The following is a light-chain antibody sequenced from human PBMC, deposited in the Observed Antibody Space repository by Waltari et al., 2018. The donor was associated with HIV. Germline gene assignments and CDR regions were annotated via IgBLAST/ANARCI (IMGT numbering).Light chain of an antibody. Sequence: SYELTQPPSVSVSPGQTARITCSGAALPKQYAYWYQQKAGQAPVLVIYKDSERPSGIPGRFSGSSSGTTVTLTISGVQAEDEADYYCESADSSLWVFGGGTKLTVL. CDR1: ALPKQY. J-gene: IGLJ3*02. CDR2: KDS. V-gene: IGLV3-25*03. CDR3: ESADSSLWV.